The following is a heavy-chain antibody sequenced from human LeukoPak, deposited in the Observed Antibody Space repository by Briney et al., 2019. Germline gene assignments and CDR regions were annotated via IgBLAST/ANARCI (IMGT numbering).Heavy chain of an antibody. D-gene: IGHD3-16*02. Sequence: ASVKVSCKASGYTFTSYDINWVRQATGQGLEWMGWMNPNSGNTGYAQKFQGRVTMTRNTSISTAYMELSSLRSEDTAVYYCARVRYDYVWGSYRYTRGFDYWGQGTLVTVSS. CDR2: MNPNSGNT. CDR3: ARVRYDYVWGSYRYTRGFDY. CDR1: GYTFTSYD. V-gene: IGHV1-8*01. J-gene: IGHJ4*02.